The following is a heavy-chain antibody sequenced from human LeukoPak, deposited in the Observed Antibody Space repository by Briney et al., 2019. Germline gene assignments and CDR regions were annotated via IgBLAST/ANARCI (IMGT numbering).Heavy chain of an antibody. V-gene: IGHV4-39*07. CDR3: ARSPYYYGSGSYWVY. Sequence: SETLSLTCTVSGGSISSSSYYWSWIRQPPGKGLEWIGEINHSGSTNYNPSLKSRVTISVDTSKNQFSLKLSSVTAADTAVYYCARSPYYYGSGSYWVYWGQGTLVTVSS. J-gene: IGHJ4*02. CDR1: GGSISSSSYY. D-gene: IGHD3-10*01. CDR2: INHSGST.